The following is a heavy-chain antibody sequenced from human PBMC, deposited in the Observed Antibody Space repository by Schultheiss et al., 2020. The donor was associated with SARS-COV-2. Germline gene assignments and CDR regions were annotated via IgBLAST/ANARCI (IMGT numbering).Heavy chain of an antibody. J-gene: IGHJ6*02. D-gene: IGHD2-2*01. CDR3: ARVYQLTDYYYYYGMDV. V-gene: IGHV3-30*04. CDR1: GFTFSSYA. CDR2: ISYDGSNK. Sequence: GGSLRLSCAASGFTFSSYAMHWVRQAPGKGLEWVAVISYDGSNKYYADSVKGRFTISRENAKNSLYLQMNSLRAEDTAVYYCARVYQLTDYYYYYGMDVWPRDHGHRLL.